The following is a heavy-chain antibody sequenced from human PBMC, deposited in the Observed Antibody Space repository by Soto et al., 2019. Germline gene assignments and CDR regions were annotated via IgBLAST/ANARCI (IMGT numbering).Heavy chain of an antibody. CDR2: ISFNGINT. V-gene: IGHV3-30-3*01. D-gene: IGHD3-9*01. CDR3: ARDVSGFEYFDL. CDR1: GFLFSDYA. Sequence: PGGSLRLSCAASGFLFSDYAMHWVRQTPGRGPEWQALISFNGINTYYADSVKGRFTISRDNSKNTLYLQMSTLRAEDTAVYYCARDVSGFEYFDLWGQGTLVTVSS. J-gene: IGHJ4*02.